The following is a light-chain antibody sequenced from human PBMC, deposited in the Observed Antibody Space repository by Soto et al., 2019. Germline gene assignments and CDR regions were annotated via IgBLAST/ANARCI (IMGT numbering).Light chain of an antibody. J-gene: IGLJ3*02. CDR2: EVS. V-gene: IGLV2-23*02. CDR3: CSYAAGSSWV. CDR1: SSDVGSYNL. Sequence: SALTQPASVSGSPGQSITISCTGTSSDVGSYNLVSWYQQHPGKAPKLMIYEVSKRPSGVSNRFSGSKSGNTASLTISGLQAEDEADYYCCSYAAGSSWVFGGGTKLTVL.